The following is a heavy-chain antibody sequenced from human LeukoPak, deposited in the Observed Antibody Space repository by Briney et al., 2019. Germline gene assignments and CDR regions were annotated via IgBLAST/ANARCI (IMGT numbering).Heavy chain of an antibody. J-gene: IGHJ4*02. CDR1: GFTFSDYY. D-gene: IGHD2-15*01. V-gene: IGHV3-11*04. Sequence: PGGSLRLSCAASGFTFSDYYMSWIRQAPGKGLEWVSYISSSGSTIYYADSVKGRFTISRDNAKNSLYLQMNSLRAEDTAVYYLWRAPGWCGGSCYSPGGPYYFDYWGQGTLVTVSS. CDR3: WRAPGWCGGSCYSPGGPYYFDY. CDR2: ISSSGSTI.